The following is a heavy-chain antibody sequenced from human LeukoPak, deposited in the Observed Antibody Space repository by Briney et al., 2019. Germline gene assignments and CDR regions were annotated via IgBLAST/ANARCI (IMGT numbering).Heavy chain of an antibody. J-gene: IGHJ3*02. V-gene: IGHV3-30*03. CDR2: ISYDGSNK. CDR1: GFTFSSYG. CDR3: ERAHEDYYDSPLDAFDI. D-gene: IGHD3-22*01. Sequence: GGSLRLSCAASGFTFSSYGMHWVRQAPGKGLEWVAVISYDGSNKYYADSVKGRFTISRDNSKNTLYLQMNSLRAEDTAVYYCERAHEDYYDSPLDAFDIWGQGTMVTVSS.